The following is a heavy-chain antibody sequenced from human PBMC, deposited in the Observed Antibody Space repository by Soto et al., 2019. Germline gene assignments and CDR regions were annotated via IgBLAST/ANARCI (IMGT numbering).Heavy chain of an antibody. D-gene: IGHD3-3*01. CDR1: GYTFTSYD. CDR3: ARDEPTYYDFWSGPKDAFDI. J-gene: IGHJ3*02. Sequence: GASVKVSCKASGYTFTSYDINWVRQATGQGLERMGWMNPNSGNTGYAQKFQGRVTMTRNTSISTAYMELSSLRSEDTAVYYCARDEPTYYDFWSGPKDAFDIWGQGTMVTVSS. CDR2: MNPNSGNT. V-gene: IGHV1-8*01.